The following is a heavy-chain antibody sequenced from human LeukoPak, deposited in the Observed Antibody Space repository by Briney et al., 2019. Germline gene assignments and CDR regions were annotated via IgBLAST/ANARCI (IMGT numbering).Heavy chain of an antibody. CDR1: GYTFTSYD. J-gene: IGHJ4*02. Sequence: ASVKVSCKASGYTFTSYDINWVRQATGQGLEWMGWMNPNSGNTGYAQKFQGRVTMTRNTSISTAYMGLSSLRSEDTAVYNCARGTATRLRVYYFDYWGQGTLVTVSS. CDR3: ARGTATRLRVYYFDY. D-gene: IGHD4-17*01. CDR2: MNPNSGNT. V-gene: IGHV1-8*01.